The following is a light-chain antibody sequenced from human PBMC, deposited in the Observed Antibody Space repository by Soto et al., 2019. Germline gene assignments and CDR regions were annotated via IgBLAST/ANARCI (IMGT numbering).Light chain of an antibody. CDR2: EVS. CDR1: SSDVGGYNY. J-gene: IGLJ2*01. CDR3: SSYAGSNAYVV. V-gene: IGLV2-8*01. Sequence: QSALTQPPSASGSPGQSVTISCTGTSSDVGGYNYVSWYQQHPGKAPKLMIYEVSKRPSGVPDRFSGSKSGNTASLTVSGLQAEDEADYNCSSYAGSNAYVVFGGGTKHRP.